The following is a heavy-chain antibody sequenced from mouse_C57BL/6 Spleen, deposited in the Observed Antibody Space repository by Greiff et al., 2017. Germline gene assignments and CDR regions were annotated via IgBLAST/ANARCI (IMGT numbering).Heavy chain of an antibody. CDR2: IYPRSGNT. Sequence: VQLQQSGAELARPGASVKLSCKASGYTFTSYGISWVKQRTGQGLEWIGEIYPRSGNTYYNEKFKGKATLTADKPSSTAYMELRSLTSEGSAVYFCAIYYDYDRGFAYWGQGTLVTVSA. V-gene: IGHV1-81*01. CDR1: GYTFTSYG. D-gene: IGHD2-4*01. CDR3: AIYYDYDRGFAY. J-gene: IGHJ3*01.